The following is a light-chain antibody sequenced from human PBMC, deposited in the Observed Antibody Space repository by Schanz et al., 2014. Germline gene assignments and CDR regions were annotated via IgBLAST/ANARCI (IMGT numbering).Light chain of an antibody. V-gene: IGLV2-14*03. CDR2: DVS. CDR3: CSYAGSHVWV. CDR1: SSDVGGYNY. J-gene: IGLJ3*02. Sequence: QSALTQPASVSGSPGQSITISCTGTSSDVGGYNYVSWYQQHPGKAPKLMLYDVSHRPSGVPDRFSGSKSGNTASLTISGLQAEDEADYYCCSYAGSHVWVFGGGTKLTVL.